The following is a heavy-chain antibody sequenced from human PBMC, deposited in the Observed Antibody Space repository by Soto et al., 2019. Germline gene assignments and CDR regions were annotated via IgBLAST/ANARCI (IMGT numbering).Heavy chain of an antibody. CDR1: GYTFTGYY. V-gene: IGHV1-2*02. Sequence: GASVKVSYKASGYTFTGYYMHWVRQAPGQGLEWMGWINPNSGGTNYAQKFQGRVTMTRDTSISTAYMELSRLRSDDTAVYYCARDRGAYGGYRGSFGYWGQGTLVTVSS. CDR3: ARDRGAYGGYRGSFGY. J-gene: IGHJ4*02. D-gene: IGHD5-12*01. CDR2: INPNSGGT.